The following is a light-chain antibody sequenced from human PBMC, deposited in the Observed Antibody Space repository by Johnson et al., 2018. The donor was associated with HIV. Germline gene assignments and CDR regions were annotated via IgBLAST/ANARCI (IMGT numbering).Light chain of an antibody. CDR3: GTWDSSLSAPGYV. Sequence: QSVLTQPPSVSAAPGQKVTISCSGSSSNIGNNYVSWYQQLPGTSPKLLIYEKNKRPSGIPDRFSGSKSGTSATLGITGLQTGDEADYYCGTWDSSLSAPGYVFGTGTKVTVL. CDR1: SSNIGNNY. J-gene: IGLJ1*01. CDR2: EKN. V-gene: IGLV1-51*02.